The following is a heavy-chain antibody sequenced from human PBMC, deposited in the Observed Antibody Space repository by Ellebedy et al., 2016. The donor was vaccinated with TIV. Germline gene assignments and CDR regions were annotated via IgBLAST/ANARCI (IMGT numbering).Heavy chain of an antibody. D-gene: IGHD6-19*01. V-gene: IGHV3-11*01. CDR3: ATVFRGGWYYFDY. CDR1: GFTFSDYY. Sequence: GESLKISCAASGFTFSDYYMSWIRQAPGQGLEWVSSISRSDSTIYYADSVKGRFTISRDNAKNSLYLQMNSLRAEDTAVYYCATVFRGGWYYFDYWGQGTLVTVSS. J-gene: IGHJ4*02. CDR2: ISRSDSTI.